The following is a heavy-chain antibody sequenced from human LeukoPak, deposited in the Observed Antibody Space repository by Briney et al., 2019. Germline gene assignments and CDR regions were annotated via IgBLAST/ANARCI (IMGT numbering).Heavy chain of an antibody. CDR2: ISYDGSNK. D-gene: IGHD2-21*01. J-gene: IGHJ5*02. V-gene: IGHV3-30-3*01. CDR1: GFTFSSYA. CDR3: AKVGDSTS. Sequence: HPGRSLRLSCAASGFTFSSYAMHWVRQAPGKGLEWVAVISYDGSNKYYADSVKGRFTISRDNSKNTLYLQMNSLRAEDTAVYYCAKVGDSTSWGQGTLVTVSS.